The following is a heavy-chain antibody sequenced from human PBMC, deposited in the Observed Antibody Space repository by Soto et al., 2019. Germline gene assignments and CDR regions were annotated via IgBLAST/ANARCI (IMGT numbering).Heavy chain of an antibody. J-gene: IGHJ6*02. V-gene: IGHV3-21*06. D-gene: IGHD2-2*01. CDR1: GFTFTTYS. CDR3: ATLTYCSSASCTNYYYVMDV. Sequence: PGGSLRLSCAASGFTFTTYSLTWVRQAPGKGLEWVASIGSSSNYIYYADSVKGRFTISRGNAKNSLFLQMNSLRAEDTAVYYCATLTYCSSASCTNYYYVMDVWGQGTPVTVSS. CDR2: IGSSSNYI.